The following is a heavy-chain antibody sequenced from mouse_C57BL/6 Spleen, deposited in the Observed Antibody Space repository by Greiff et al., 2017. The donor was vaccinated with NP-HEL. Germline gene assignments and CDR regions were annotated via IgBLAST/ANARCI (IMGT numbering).Heavy chain of an antibody. CDR3: ARSQLTGPYFDY. V-gene: IGHV1-66*01. CDR2: IYPGSGNT. CDR1: GYSFTSYY. J-gene: IGHJ2*01. D-gene: IGHD4-1*01. Sequence: VQLQQSGPELVKPGASVKISCKASGYSFTSYYIHWVKQRPGQGLEWIGWIYPGSGNTKYNEKFKGKATLTADTSSSTAYMQLSSLTSEDSAVYYCARSQLTGPYFDYWGQGTTLTVSS.